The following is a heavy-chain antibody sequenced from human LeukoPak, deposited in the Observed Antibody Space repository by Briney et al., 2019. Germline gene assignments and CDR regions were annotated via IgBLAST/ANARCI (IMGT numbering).Heavy chain of an antibody. CDR2: INHSGST. Sequence: PSETLSLTCAVYGGSFSGYYWSWIRQPPGKGLEWIREINHSGSTNYNPSLKSRVTISVDTSKNQFSLKLSSVTAADTAVYYCARGRRGYQLLFVAFDIWGQGTMVTVSS. V-gene: IGHV4-34*01. J-gene: IGHJ3*02. CDR3: ARGRRGYQLLFVAFDI. CDR1: GGSFSGYY. D-gene: IGHD2-2*01.